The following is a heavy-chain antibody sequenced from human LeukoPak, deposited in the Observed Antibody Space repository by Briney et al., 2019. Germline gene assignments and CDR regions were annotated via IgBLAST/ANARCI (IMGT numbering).Heavy chain of an antibody. Sequence: SETLSLTCTVSGGSISSYYWSWIRQPPGKGLEWIGYIYYSGSTNYNPSLKSRVTISVDTSKNQFSLKLSSVTAADTAVHYCARGQLVPWFDPWGQGTLVTVSS. CDR2: IYYSGST. D-gene: IGHD6-13*01. CDR3: ARGQLVPWFDP. J-gene: IGHJ5*02. V-gene: IGHV4-59*01. CDR1: GGSISSYY.